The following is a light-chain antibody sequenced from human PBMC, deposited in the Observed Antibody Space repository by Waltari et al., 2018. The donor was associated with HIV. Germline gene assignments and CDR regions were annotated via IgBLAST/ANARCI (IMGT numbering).Light chain of an antibody. J-gene: IGKJ1*01. Sequence: DIVMTQSPDSLAVSLGERATINCKSSQSVLYSSNNKNDLAWYQQKPGQPPKLLIYWASTRESGVPDRFSGRGSGTDFTLTISSLQAEDVAVYYCQQYYSTPRTFGKGTKVEIK. CDR2: WAS. CDR3: QQYYSTPRT. V-gene: IGKV4-1*01. CDR1: QSVLYSSNNKND.